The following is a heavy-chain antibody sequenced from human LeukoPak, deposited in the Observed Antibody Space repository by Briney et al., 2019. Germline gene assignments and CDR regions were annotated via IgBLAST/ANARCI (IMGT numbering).Heavy chain of an antibody. CDR3: ARGGIAVAGTDI. CDR2: IYHSGST. V-gene: IGHV4-59*01. D-gene: IGHD6-19*01. J-gene: IGHJ3*02. Sequence: SETLSLTCTVSGGSISSYYWSWIRQPPGKGLEWIGYIYHSGSTNYNPSLKSRVTISVDTSKNQFSLKLSSVTAADTAVYYCARGGIAVAGTDIWGQGTMVTVSS. CDR1: GGSISSYY.